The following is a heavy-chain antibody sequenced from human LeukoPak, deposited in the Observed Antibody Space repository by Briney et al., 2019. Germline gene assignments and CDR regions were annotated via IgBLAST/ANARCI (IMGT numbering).Heavy chain of an antibody. CDR3: ARGITIFGVAPFFDY. J-gene: IGHJ4*02. CDR2: IYYGGST. V-gene: IGHV4-31*03. CDR1: GGSLSSGGYY. Sequence: SETLSLTCTVSGGSLSSGGYYWSWIRQHPGTGLEWIGYIYYGGSTYYNPSLKSRVTISVDTSKNQFSLKLSSVTAADTAVYYCARGITIFGVAPFFDYWGQGTLVTVSS. D-gene: IGHD3-3*01.